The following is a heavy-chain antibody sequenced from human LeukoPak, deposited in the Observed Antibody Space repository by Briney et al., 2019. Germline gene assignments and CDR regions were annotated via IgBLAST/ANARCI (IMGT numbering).Heavy chain of an antibody. CDR2: LNSNTGNT. Sequence: ASVKVSCKASGYTFTSYDINWVRQATGQGLEWMGWLNSNTGNTGYAQKFQGRVTMTRNTSISTAYMELSSLRSEDTAVYYCARSGNGYNFPFDFWGQGTLVTVSS. D-gene: IGHD5-24*01. CDR3: ARSGNGYNFPFDF. V-gene: IGHV1-8*01. J-gene: IGHJ4*02. CDR1: GYTFTSYD.